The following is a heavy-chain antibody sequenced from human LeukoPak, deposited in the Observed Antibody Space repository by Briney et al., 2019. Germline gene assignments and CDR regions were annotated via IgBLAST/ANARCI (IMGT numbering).Heavy chain of an antibody. Sequence: ASVKVSCKASGYTFTSYDINWVRQATGQGLEWMGWINPNSGGTNYAQKFQGWVTMTRDTSISTAYMELSRLRSDDTAVYYCAREGSSWYGVDNWFDPWGQGTLVTVSS. CDR3: AREGSSWYGVDNWFDP. CDR1: GYTFTSYD. CDR2: INPNSGGT. D-gene: IGHD6-13*01. J-gene: IGHJ5*02. V-gene: IGHV1-2*04.